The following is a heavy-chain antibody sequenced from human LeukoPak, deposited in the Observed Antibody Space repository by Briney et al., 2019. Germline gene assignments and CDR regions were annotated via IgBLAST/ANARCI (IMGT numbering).Heavy chain of an antibody. D-gene: IGHD2/OR15-2a*01. CDR3: ARSKYYFDY. CDR1: SGSISSDY. Sequence: SETLSLTCIVSSGSISSDYWSWIRQPPGKGLEWIGYIYYSGTTNYNPSLKSRVTMSVDTSKKQFSLKLSSVTAADTAIYYCARSKYYFDYRGQGTLVTVSS. V-gene: IGHV4-59*01. CDR2: IYYSGTT. J-gene: IGHJ4*02.